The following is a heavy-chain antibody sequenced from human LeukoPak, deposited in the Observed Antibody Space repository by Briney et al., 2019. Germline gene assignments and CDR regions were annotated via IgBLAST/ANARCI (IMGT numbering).Heavy chain of an antibody. V-gene: IGHV1-2*06. J-gene: IGHJ4*02. Sequence: ASVKVSCKASGYTFTGYYMHWVRQAPGQGLEWMGRISPNSGGTNYAQKFQGRVTMTRDTSISTAYMELSRLRSDDTAVYYCARVHYDTHDRDGDDYWGQGTLVTVSS. CDR1: GYTFTGYY. CDR3: ARVHYDTHDRDGDDY. D-gene: IGHD3-9*01. CDR2: ISPNSGGT.